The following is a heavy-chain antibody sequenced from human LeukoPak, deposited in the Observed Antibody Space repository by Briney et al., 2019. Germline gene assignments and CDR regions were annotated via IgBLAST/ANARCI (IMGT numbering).Heavy chain of an antibody. J-gene: IGHJ4*02. V-gene: IGHV3-30*04. D-gene: IGHD2-15*01. CDR3: ARDAAVVAASGIFDY. CDR2: ISYDGSNK. CDR1: GFTFSSYA. Sequence: GGSLRLSCAASGFTFSSYAMHWVRQAPGKGLEWVAVISYDGSNKYYADSVKGRFTISRDNSKSTLYLQMNSLRAEDTAVYYCARDAAVVAASGIFDYWGQGTLVTVSS.